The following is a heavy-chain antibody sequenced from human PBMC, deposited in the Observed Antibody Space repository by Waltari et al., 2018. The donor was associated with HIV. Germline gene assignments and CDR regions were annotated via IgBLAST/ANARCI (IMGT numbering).Heavy chain of an antibody. CDR3: AKVREKQLWLRNWDFDL. CDR2: ISSSGSSI. V-gene: IGHV3-48*03. CDR1: GFTFSSYE. Sequence: EVKLVESGGGLVQPGGSVRLSCAASGFTFSSYEMNWVRQAPGKGLEWISYISSSGSSIYYADSVKGRFTISRDNGKKSLYLQMNILRAEDMAVYYCAKVREKQLWLRNWDFDLWGRGTLVTVSS. J-gene: IGHJ2*01. D-gene: IGHD5-18*01.